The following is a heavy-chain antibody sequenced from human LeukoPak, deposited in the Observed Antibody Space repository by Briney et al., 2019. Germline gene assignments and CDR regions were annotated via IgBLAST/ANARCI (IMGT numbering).Heavy chain of an antibody. J-gene: IGHJ4*02. CDR2: ISAYNGNT. CDR3: ARAAYIGDPSQLENY. CDR1: GYTFTSYG. D-gene: IGHD3-16*01. V-gene: IGHV1-18*01. Sequence: ASVKVSCKASGYTFTSYGISWVRQAPGQGLEWMGWISAYNGNTNYAQKLQGRVTMTTDTSTSTAYMELRSLRSDDTAVYYCARAAYIGDPSQLENYWGQGTLVTVSS.